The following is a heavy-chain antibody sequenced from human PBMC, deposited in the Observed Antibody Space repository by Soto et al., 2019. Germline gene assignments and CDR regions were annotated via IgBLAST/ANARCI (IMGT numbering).Heavy chain of an antibody. CDR1: GYSFTSYW. D-gene: IGHD3-10*01. CDR3: ARFEWFGELLPYGMDV. J-gene: IGHJ6*02. Sequence: PGESLKISCKGPGYSFTSYWIGWVLQMPGKGLEWMGIIYPGDSDTRYSPSFQGQVTISADKSISTAYLQWSSLKASDTAMYYCARFEWFGELLPYGMDVWGQGTTVTVSS. CDR2: IYPGDSDT. V-gene: IGHV5-51*01.